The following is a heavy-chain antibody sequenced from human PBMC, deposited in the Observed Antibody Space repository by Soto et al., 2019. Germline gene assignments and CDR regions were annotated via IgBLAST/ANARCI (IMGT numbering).Heavy chain of an antibody. V-gene: IGHV4-4*02. CDR1: GGFTSTNNW. Sequence: SETLSLTCAVSGGFTSTNNWWSWVRQPPGKGLEWIGDAYHSGSTEYNPSLKSRVSISVDKSKNQISLKLTSATAADTAVYYCARSPPSSYYGGSGTFDYWGQGTLVTVSS. J-gene: IGHJ4*02. CDR3: ARSPPSSYYGGSGTFDY. CDR2: AYHSGST. D-gene: IGHD3-10*01.